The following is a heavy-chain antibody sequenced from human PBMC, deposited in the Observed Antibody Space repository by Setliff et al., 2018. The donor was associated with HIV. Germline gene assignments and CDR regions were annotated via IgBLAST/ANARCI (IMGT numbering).Heavy chain of an antibody. J-gene: IGHJ4*02. Sequence: GGSLRLSCAASGFIVTDYGMTWVRQAPGKGLEWVSAIIESGGTFYTDSVKGRFTISRDNSKNTLYLQMNSLRAEDTAVYYCAKVTSFWFEDYWGQGTLVTAPQ. CDR3: AKVTSFWFEDY. V-gene: IGHV3-23*01. D-gene: IGHD2-2*01. CDR2: IIESGGT. CDR1: GFIVTDYG.